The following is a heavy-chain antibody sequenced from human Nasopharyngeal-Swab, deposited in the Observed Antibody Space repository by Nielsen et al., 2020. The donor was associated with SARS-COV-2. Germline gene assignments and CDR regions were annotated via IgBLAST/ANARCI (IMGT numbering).Heavy chain of an antibody. CDR1: GYTLTELS. J-gene: IGHJ4*02. CDR3: AGGSSNRYYFDY. CDR2: FDPEDGET. V-gene: IGHV1-24*01. Sequence: ASLKVSCKVSGYTLTELSMHWVRQAPGKGLEWMGGFDPEDGETIYAQKFQVRVTMTRDTSTSTVYMELSSLRSEDTAVYYCAGGSSNRYYFDYWGQGTLVTVSS. D-gene: IGHD2-2*01.